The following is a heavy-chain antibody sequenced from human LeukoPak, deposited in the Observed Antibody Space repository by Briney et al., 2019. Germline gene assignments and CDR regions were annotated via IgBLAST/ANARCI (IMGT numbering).Heavy chain of an antibody. D-gene: IGHD3-10*01. CDR3: ARDPTYYYGSGSYVGGYFDY. CDR2: ISYDGSNK. J-gene: IGHJ4*02. CDR1: GFTLSSYA. V-gene: IGHV3-30*01. Sequence: PGRSLRLSCAASGFTLSSYAMHWVRQAPGKGLEWVAVISYDGSNKYYADSVKGRFTISRDNSKNTLYLQMNSLRAEDTAVYYCARDPTYYYGSGSYVGGYFDYWGQGTLVTVSS.